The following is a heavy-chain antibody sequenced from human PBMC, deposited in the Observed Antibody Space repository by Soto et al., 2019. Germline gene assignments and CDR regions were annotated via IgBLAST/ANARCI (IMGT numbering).Heavy chain of an antibody. Sequence: SETLSLTCTVSGGSISSYYWSWIRQPPGKGLEWIGYIYYSGSTNYNPSLKSRVTISVDTSKNQFSLKLSSVTAADTAVYYCARGQLTYYGMDVWGQGTTVTVSS. CDR1: GGSISSYY. J-gene: IGHJ6*02. V-gene: IGHV4-59*01. CDR3: ARGQLTYYGMDV. D-gene: IGHD1-1*01. CDR2: IYYSGST.